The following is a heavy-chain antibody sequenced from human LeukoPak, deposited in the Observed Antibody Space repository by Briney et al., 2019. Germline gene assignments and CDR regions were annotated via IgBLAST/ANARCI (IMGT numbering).Heavy chain of an antibody. Sequence: GGSLRLSCAASGFTFSSYAMSWVRQAPGKGLERVSAISGSGDSTDYADSVKGRFTISRDNPKNTQYLQMNSLRAEDTAVYYCAKVMIIAAAGNGYYFDYWGQGTLVTVSS. D-gene: IGHD6-13*01. CDR1: GFTFSSYA. CDR2: ISGSGDST. V-gene: IGHV3-23*01. J-gene: IGHJ4*02. CDR3: AKVMIIAAAGNGYYFDY.